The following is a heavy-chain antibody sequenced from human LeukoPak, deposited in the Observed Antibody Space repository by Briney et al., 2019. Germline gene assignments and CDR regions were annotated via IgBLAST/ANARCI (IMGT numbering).Heavy chain of an antibody. CDR1: GFTFSSYG. CDR3: AREPYTYYYDSSGYFGN. Sequence: PRRSLRLSCAASGFTFSSYGMHWVRQAPGKGLEWVAVKRYDGSNKYYADSVKGRFTISRDNSKNTLYLQMNSLRAEDTAVYYCAREPYTYYYDSSGYFGNCGQGTLVTVSS. J-gene: IGHJ4*02. V-gene: IGHV3-33*01. D-gene: IGHD3-22*01. CDR2: KRYDGSNK.